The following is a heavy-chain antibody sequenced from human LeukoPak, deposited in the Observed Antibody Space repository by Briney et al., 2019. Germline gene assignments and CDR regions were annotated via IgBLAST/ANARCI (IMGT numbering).Heavy chain of an antibody. CDR1: GYPFTDYY. CDR3: ARGGVAVAGQIDY. Sequence: ASVKVSCKATGYPFTDYYMHWVRQAPGQGLEWMGRINPNSGGTNYALKFQGKVTMTRDTSISTAYMELRRLRSDDTAVHYCARGGVAVAGQIDYWGQGTLVTVSS. D-gene: IGHD2-15*01. CDR2: INPNSGGT. J-gene: IGHJ4*02. V-gene: IGHV1-2*06.